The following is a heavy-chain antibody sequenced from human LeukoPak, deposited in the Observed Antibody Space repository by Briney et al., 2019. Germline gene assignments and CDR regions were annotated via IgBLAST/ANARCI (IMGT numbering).Heavy chain of an antibody. Sequence: ASVKISCKPSGYTFGTHWMHWVRQAPGQGLEWMAIINPSGDFRSYAQKFQGRVTVTRDMSTRTVYMELSDLRPEDTALYYCAKDYSGQWEQLTGWWIDPWGQGTLVIVSS. V-gene: IGHV1-46*01. CDR2: INPSGDFR. CDR1: GYTFGTHW. J-gene: IGHJ5*02. D-gene: IGHD1-26*01. CDR3: AKDYSGQWEQLTGWWIDP.